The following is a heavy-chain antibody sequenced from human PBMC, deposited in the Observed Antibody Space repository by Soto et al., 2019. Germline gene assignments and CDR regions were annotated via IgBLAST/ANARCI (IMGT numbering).Heavy chain of an antibody. CDR1: GGSISGSSYY. J-gene: IGHJ6*02. Sequence: SETLSLTCTVSGGSISGSSYYWGWIRQPPGKGLEWIGSVYYNGNTYYDPSLKSRVTISVDTSRNQFSLKPSSVTAADTAVYYCARECTVATIGGGMDVWGQGTTVTVSS. CDR2: VYYNGNT. D-gene: IGHD5-12*01. CDR3: ARECTVATIGGGMDV. V-gene: IGHV4-39*02.